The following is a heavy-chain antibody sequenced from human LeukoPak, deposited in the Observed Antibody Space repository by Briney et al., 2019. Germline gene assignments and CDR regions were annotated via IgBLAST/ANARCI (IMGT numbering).Heavy chain of an antibody. Sequence: GSLRLSCAVSGLSVSNIYITWVRQAPGKGLEWIGYIYYSGSTNYNPSLKSRVTISVDTSKNQFSLKLSSVTAADTAVYYCARAEYYFDYWGQGTLVTVSS. CDR2: IYYSGST. V-gene: IGHV4-59*02. CDR3: ARAEYYFDY. D-gene: IGHD3-10*01. CDR1: GLSVSNIY. J-gene: IGHJ4*02.